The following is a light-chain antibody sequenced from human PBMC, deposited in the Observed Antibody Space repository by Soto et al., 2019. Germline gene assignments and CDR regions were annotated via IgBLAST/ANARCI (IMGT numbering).Light chain of an antibody. CDR2: DAS. V-gene: IGKV3-20*01. Sequence: EIVLTQSPGTLSLSPRERATLSCRASQSVRNSLLAWYQQKPGQPPRLLIYDASTRATATPERFSGSGSGTDFTLTISRLEPEDFAVYYCHQYDTIVQTFGQGTKVDI. J-gene: IGKJ1*01. CDR3: HQYDTIVQT. CDR1: QSVRNSL.